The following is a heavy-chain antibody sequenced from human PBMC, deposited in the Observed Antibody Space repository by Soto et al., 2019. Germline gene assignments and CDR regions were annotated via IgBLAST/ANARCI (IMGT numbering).Heavy chain of an antibody. J-gene: IGHJ3*02. CDR3: ARASFWGVIVDAFDI. CDR2: IYYSGST. D-gene: IGHD3-16*02. V-gene: IGHV4-31*03. CDR1: GGSISSGGYY. Sequence: SETLSLTCTVSGGSISSGGYYWSWIRQHPGKGLEWIGYIYYSGSTYYNPSLKSRVTISVDTSKNQFSLKLSSVTAADTAVYYCARASFWGVIVDAFDIWGQGTMVTVSS.